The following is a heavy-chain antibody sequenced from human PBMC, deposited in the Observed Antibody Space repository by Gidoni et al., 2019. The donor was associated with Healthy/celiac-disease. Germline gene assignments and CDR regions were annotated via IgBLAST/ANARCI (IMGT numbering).Heavy chain of an antibody. CDR1: GFTFSSYG. CDR3: AKDAIYYDSSGYYGDY. V-gene: IGHV3-30*18. Sequence: QVQLVESGGGVVQPGRSLRLACAASGFTFSSYGMHGVRQAPGTGLECVAVISYDGSNKYYADSVKGRFTISRDNSKNTLYLQMNSLRAEDTAVYYCAKDAIYYDSSGYYGDYWGQGTLVTVSS. D-gene: IGHD3-22*01. CDR2: ISYDGSNK. J-gene: IGHJ4*02.